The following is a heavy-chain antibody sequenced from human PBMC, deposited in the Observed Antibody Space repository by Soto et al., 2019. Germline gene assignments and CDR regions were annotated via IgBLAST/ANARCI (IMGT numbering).Heavy chain of an antibody. J-gene: IGHJ4*02. CDR3: ARESRDGYNWHFDY. D-gene: IGHD5-12*01. V-gene: IGHV1-69*04. Sequence: ASVKVSCKASGGTFSSYTISWVRQAPGQGLEWMGRIIPILGIANYAQKFQGRVTITADKSTSTAYMELSSLRAEDTAVYYGARESRDGYNWHFDYWGQGTLVTVSS. CDR2: IIPILGIA. CDR1: GGTFSSYT.